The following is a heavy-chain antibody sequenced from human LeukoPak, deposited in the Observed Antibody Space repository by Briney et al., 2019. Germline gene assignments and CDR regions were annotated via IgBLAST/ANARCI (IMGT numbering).Heavy chain of an antibody. D-gene: IGHD3-10*01. J-gene: IGHJ4*02. CDR2: ISSSGSTI. CDR3: ARDVSGSGNYYNVAGFDY. V-gene: IGHV3-48*03. Sequence: GGSLRLSCAASGFTFSSYEMNWVRQAPGKGLEWVSYISSSGSTIYYANSVKGRFTISRDNAKNSLYLQMNSLRAEDTAVYYCARDVSGSGNYYNVAGFDYWGQGTLVTVSS. CDR1: GFTFSSYE.